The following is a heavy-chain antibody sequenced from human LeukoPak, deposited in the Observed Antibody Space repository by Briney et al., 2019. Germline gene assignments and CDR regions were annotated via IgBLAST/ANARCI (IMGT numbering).Heavy chain of an antibody. CDR1: GGSISSYY. J-gene: IGHJ6*02. D-gene: IGHD6-13*01. Sequence: SETLSLTCTVSGGSISSYYWSWIRQPPGKGLEWIGYIHYSGSTNYNPSLKSRVTMSVDTSKNQFSLKLTSVTAADTAVYYCARERGEQQLDVWGQGTTVTVSS. CDR3: ARERGEQQLDV. CDR2: IHYSGST. V-gene: IGHV4-59*01.